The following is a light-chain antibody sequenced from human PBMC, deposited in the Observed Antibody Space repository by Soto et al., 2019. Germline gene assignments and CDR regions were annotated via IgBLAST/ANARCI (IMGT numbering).Light chain of an antibody. J-gene: IGKJ5*01. CDR3: QQYNNWPVIT. Sequence: IMMTHSPAAVSVSLGERATLSCRASQSINSNLAWYQQKPGQAPRLLMFRASIRATGFPARFSGSGSGTEFTLTISSLQSEDFAVYYCQQYNNWPVITFGQGTRLEIK. V-gene: IGKV3-15*01. CDR2: RAS. CDR1: QSINSN.